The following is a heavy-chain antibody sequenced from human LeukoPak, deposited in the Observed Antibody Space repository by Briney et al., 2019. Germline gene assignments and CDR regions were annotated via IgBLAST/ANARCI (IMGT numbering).Heavy chain of an antibody. CDR3: ARDTSGGYYDFWSGYGMDV. J-gene: IGHJ6*02. CDR1: GYTFTSYG. CDR2: ISAYNGNT. D-gene: IGHD3-3*01. V-gene: IGHV1-18*01. Sequence: ASVKVSCKASGYTFTSYGISWVRQAPGQGLEWMGWISAYNGNTNYAQKLQGRVTMTTDTSTSTAYMELRSLRSDDTAVYYCARDTSGGYYDFWSGYGMDVWGQGTTATVSS.